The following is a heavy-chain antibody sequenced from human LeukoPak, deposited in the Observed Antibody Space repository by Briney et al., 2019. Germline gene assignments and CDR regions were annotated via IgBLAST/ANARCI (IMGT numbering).Heavy chain of an antibody. J-gene: IGHJ4*02. CDR3: ARRIAAAGRYYFDS. D-gene: IGHD6-13*01. CDR2: IYPGDSDT. CDR1: GXTFTSYW. Sequence: GESLKISFKGSGXTFTSYWIGWVRQMPGKGLEWMGIIYPGDSDTRYSPSFQGQVTISADKSISTAYLQWSSLKASDTAMYFCARRIAAAGRYYFDSWGQGTLVTVSS. V-gene: IGHV5-51*01.